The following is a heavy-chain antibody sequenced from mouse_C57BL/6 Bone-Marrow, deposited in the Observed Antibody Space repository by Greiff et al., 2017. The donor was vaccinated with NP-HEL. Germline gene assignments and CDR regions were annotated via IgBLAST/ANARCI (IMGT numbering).Heavy chain of an antibody. V-gene: IGHV1-55*01. CDR1: GYTFTSYW. CDR2: IYPGSGST. CDR3: ARGIGEDWYCDV. Sequence: QVQLQQPGAELVKPGASVKMSCKASGYTFTSYWITWVKQRPGQGLEWIGDIYPGSGSTNYNEKFKSKATLTVDTSSSTAYMQLSSLTSEDSAVYYCARGIGEDWYCDVWGTGTTVTVSS. D-gene: IGHD3-1*01. J-gene: IGHJ1*03.